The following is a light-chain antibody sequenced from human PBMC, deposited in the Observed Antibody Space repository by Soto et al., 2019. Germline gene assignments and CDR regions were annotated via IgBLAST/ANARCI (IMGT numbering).Light chain of an antibody. J-gene: IGKJ1*01. Sequence: AIQLTHSPSSLSTSGIYRATITCRASQAIRTALGWYQQKPGQVPKLLIYAASTLQSGVPSRFRGSGSGTDFTLTISSLQPEDFATYYCLLDFGYFWAFGQGNK. CDR3: LLDFGYFWA. CDR1: QAIRTA. CDR2: AAS. V-gene: IGKV1-6*01.